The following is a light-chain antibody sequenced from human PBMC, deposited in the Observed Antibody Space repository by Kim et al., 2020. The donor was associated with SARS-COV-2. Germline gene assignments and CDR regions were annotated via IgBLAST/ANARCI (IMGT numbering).Light chain of an antibody. V-gene: IGLV3-1*01. CDR1: KLGDRY. Sequence: SYELTQPPSVSVSPGQTASITCSGDKLGDRYACWYQQRPGQSPVLVIYEDDKRPSGIPERFSGSNSGNTATLTISGTQAMDEADYYCQAWDTATHVVF. CDR2: EDD. CDR3: QAWDTATHVV. J-gene: IGLJ2*01.